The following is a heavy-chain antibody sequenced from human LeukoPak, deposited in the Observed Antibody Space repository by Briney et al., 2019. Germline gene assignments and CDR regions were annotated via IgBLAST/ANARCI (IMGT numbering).Heavy chain of an antibody. CDR1: GGTFSSYA. CDR2: IIPIFRTA. J-gene: IGHJ6*03. CDR3: ARDSLVVVPAATHYYYYYMDV. Sequence: SVKVSCKASGGTFSSYAISWVRQAPGQELEWMGRIIPIFRTANCAQKFQGRVTITTDESTSTAYMELRSLRSEDTAVYYCARDSLVVVPAATHYYYYYMDVWGKGTTVTVSS. D-gene: IGHD2-2*01. V-gene: IGHV1-69*05.